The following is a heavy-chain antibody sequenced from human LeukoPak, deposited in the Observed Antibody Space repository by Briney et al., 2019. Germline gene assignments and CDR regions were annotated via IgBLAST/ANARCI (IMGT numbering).Heavy chain of an antibody. V-gene: IGHV4-31*03. CDR3: AREVLYGYCSSTSCSCWFDP. CDR1: GGSISSGGYY. D-gene: IGHD2-2*01. J-gene: IGHJ5*02. CDR2: IYYSGST. Sequence: SQTLSLTCTVSGGSISSGGYYWSWIRQHPGKGLEWIGYIYYSGSTYYNPSLKSRVTISVDTSKNQFSLKLSSVTAADTAVCYCAREVLYGYCSSTSCSCWFDPWGQGTLVTVSS.